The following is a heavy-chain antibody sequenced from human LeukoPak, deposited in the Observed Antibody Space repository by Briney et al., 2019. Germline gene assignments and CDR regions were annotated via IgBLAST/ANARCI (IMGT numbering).Heavy chain of an antibody. CDR1: GYTLTELS. V-gene: IGHV1-24*01. Sequence: ASVKVSCKVSGYTLTELSMHWVRQAPGKGLEWMGGFDPEDGETIYAQKFQGRVTMTEDTSTDTAYMELSSLRSEDTAVYYCATVDRITMIVVAVGSDAFDIWGQGTMVTVSS. CDR3: ATVDRITMIVVAVGSDAFDI. CDR2: FDPEDGET. J-gene: IGHJ3*02. D-gene: IGHD3-22*01.